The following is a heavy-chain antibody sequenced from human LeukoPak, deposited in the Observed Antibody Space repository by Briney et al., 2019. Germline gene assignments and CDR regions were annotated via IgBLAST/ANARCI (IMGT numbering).Heavy chain of an antibody. CDR1: GFTLSNYS. V-gene: IGHV3-21*01. Sequence: GGSLRLSCAASGFTLSNYSMNWVRQAPGKGLEWVAFISSSSSYIFYADSLKGRFTISRDNAKNSLYLQMNSLRADDTAVYYCARDLAYGDDGLWGQGTLVTVSS. D-gene: IGHD4-17*01. J-gene: IGHJ4*02. CDR3: ARDLAYGDDGL. CDR2: ISSSSSYI.